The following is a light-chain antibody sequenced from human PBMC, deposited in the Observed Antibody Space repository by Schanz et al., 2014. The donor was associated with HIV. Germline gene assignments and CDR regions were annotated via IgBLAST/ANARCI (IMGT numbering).Light chain of an antibody. CDR1: ETISRSY. CDR3: QQRSNWPPYT. Sequence: EIVLAQSPDTLSLSPGERATLSCRASETISRSYLAWYQQKPGQAPRLLIFGTSTRATGIPDRFGGGGSGTDFTLTLDRLEPEDSAVYYCQQRSNWPPYTFGQGTKLEIK. J-gene: IGKJ2*01. CDR2: GTS. V-gene: IGKV3D-20*02.